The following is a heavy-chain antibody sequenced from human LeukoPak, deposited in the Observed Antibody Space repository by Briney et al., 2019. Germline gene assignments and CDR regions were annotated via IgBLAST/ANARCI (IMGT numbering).Heavy chain of an antibody. CDR3: ARSNYYGSGSYHGY. D-gene: IGHD3-10*01. J-gene: IGHJ4*02. Sequence: ASVKVSCKASGYTFTGYYMHWVRQAPGQGLEWMGWINPNSGGTNYAQKFQGRVTMTRDTSISTAYMELSRLRSDDTAVYYCARSNYYGSGSYHGYWGQGTLVTVSS. CDR2: INPNSGGT. V-gene: IGHV1-2*02. CDR1: GYTFTGYY.